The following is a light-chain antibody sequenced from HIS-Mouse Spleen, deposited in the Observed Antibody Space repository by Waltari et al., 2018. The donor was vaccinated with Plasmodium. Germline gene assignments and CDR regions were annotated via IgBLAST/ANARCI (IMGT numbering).Light chain of an antibody. CDR2: AAS. Sequence: AIWMTQSPSLLSASTGDRVTISCRTSQGISSNLSWYQQKPGKAPELLIFAASSLQNGGPSWSIGSGSATDFFLTSSSLQSEDYSVYYCRQYNNWSCTFGPGTKVDIK. J-gene: IGKJ3*01. CDR3: RQYNNWSCT. CDR1: QGISSN. V-gene: IGKV1D-8*02.